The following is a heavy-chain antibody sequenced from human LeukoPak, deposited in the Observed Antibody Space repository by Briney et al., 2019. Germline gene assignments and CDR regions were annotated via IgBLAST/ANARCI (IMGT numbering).Heavy chain of an antibody. CDR2: IRTTAEGAKYA. V-gene: IGHV3-48*02. J-gene: IGHJ4*02. CDR3: ATDQRYAFDY. Sequence: GGSLRLSCAPSGFSFTDHPMNGVRQAPGKALEWISNIRTTAEGAKYAYYADSVKGRVTISRDDGKNTLYLHMNSLRDDDTAVYYCATDQRYAFDYWGQGILVTVSS. D-gene: IGHD3-9*01. CDR1: GFSFTDHP.